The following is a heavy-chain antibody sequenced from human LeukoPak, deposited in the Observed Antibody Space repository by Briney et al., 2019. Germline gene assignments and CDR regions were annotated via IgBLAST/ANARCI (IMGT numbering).Heavy chain of an antibody. D-gene: IGHD3-10*01. Sequence: PGGSLRLSCAASGFTFSSYSMNWVRQAPGKGLEWVSSISYSSTYIYYTDSVKGRFTISRDDASNSLDLQMNSLRAEDTAVYYCASGIYYASVHTWSPVWGQGTLVTVSS. CDR3: ASGIYYASVHTWSPV. CDR1: GFTFSSYS. V-gene: IGHV3-21*01. CDR2: ISYSSTYI. J-gene: IGHJ4*02.